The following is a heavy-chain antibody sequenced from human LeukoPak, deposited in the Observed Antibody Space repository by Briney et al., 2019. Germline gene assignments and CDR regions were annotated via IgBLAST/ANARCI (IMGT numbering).Heavy chain of an antibody. V-gene: IGHV1-3*01. CDR2: INPGNGKT. CDR1: GYTFTSYS. J-gene: IGHJ4*02. Sequence: ASVKVSCKASGYTFTSYSLHWVRQAPGQGLEWMGWINPGNGKTKYPQTFQGRVTISRDTSASTAYMELRSLRSEDTAVYYCTLFDYDSWSAYLHWGQRALVTVSS. D-gene: IGHD3-3*01. CDR3: TLFDYDSWSAYLH.